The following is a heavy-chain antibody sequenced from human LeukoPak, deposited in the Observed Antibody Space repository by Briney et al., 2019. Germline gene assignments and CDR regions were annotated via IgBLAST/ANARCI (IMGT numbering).Heavy chain of an antibody. D-gene: IGHD6-13*01. V-gene: IGHV7-4-1*02. CDR1: GYTFSNYA. Sequence: ASVKVSRKASGYTFSNYAINWVRQAPGKGLEWMGWINANTGNPTYALGFTGRFVLSLDTSVSTAYLQISSLKAEDTAVYYCARGDSGPTYNSNWYETDYWGQGTLVTVSS. CDR3: ARGDSGPTYNSNWYETDY. J-gene: IGHJ4*02. CDR2: INANTGNP.